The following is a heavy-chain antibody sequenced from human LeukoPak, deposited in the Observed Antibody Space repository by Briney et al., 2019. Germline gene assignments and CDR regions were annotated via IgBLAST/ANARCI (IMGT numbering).Heavy chain of an antibody. CDR3: AKTYYYDSSGYNWFDP. Sequence: SETLSLTCAVSGYSISSGCYWGWIRQPPGKGLEWIGIIYHSGSTYYNPSLKSRVTISVDTSKNQFSLKLSSVTAADTAVYYCAKTYYYDSSGYNWFDPWGQGTLVTVSS. V-gene: IGHV4-38-2*01. D-gene: IGHD3-22*01. J-gene: IGHJ5*02. CDR2: IYHSGST. CDR1: GYSISSGCY.